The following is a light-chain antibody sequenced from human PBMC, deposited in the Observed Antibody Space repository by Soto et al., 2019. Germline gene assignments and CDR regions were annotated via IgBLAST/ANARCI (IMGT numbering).Light chain of an antibody. Sequence: ALTQPASVSGSPGQAITISCTGTSSDVGGYNSVSWYQQHPGKAPKLMVYEVSNRPSGVSNRFSGSKSVNTASLTISGLQAEDEADYYCSSYTSSSSLYVFGTGTKVTVL. CDR3: SSYTSSSSLYV. V-gene: IGLV2-14*01. CDR2: EVS. CDR1: SSDVGGYNS. J-gene: IGLJ1*01.